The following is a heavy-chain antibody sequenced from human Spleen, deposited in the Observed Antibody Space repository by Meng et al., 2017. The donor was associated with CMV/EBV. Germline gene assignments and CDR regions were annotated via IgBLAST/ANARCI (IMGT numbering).Heavy chain of an antibody. Sequence: AVSGGSSSSTNWWSWVRQPPGKGLEWIGEIYHSGSANYNPSLKSRVTISVDKSKNQFSLKLSSVTAADTAIYYCARGSESTGWYGAYWGQGTLVTVSS. J-gene: IGHJ4*02. CDR2: IYHSGSA. CDR1: GGSSSSTNW. V-gene: IGHV4-4*02. CDR3: ARGSESTGWYGAY. D-gene: IGHD6-19*01.